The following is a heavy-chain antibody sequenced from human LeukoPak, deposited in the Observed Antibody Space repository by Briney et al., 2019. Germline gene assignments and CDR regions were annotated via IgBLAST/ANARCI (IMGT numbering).Heavy chain of an antibody. CDR3: AREGGFYRPLDY. V-gene: IGHV4-4*02. J-gene: IGHJ4*02. Sequence: SETLSLTCGVSGGSITTTDWWTWVRQPPGKGLEWIGEVHLDGRTNYNPSLESRLTISVDLSENHISLRLTSVTAADTAVYYCAREGGFYRPLDYSGQGTLVTVSS. D-gene: IGHD3-3*01. CDR1: GGSITTTDW. CDR2: VHLDGRT.